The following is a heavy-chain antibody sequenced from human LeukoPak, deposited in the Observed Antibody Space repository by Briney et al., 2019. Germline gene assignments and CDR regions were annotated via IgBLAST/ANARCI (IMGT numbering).Heavy chain of an antibody. V-gene: IGHV4-59*01. CDR1: GGSIRSYY. Sequence: SETLSLTCTVSGGSIRSYYWSWIRQPPGKGLEWIGYIYYSGSTNYNPSLKSRVTISVDTSKNQISLRLSSVTAVDTAVYYCARSPLRPITIFGVGPAPFDYWGQGTLVTVSS. CDR2: IYYSGST. D-gene: IGHD3-3*01. CDR3: ARSPLRPITIFGVGPAPFDY. J-gene: IGHJ4*02.